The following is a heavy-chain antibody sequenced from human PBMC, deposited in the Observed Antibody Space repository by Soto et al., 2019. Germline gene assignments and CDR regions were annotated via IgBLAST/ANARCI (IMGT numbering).Heavy chain of an antibody. J-gene: IGHJ5*02. CDR1: GYTFTSYG. D-gene: IGHD3-10*01. V-gene: IGHV1-18*01. CDR2: ISAYNGNT. CDR3: ARDEQITMVRGVTHNWFDP. Sequence: ASVKVSCKASGYTFTSYGVSWARQAPGQGLEWMGWISAYNGNTNYAQKLQGRVTMTTDTSTSTAYMELRSLRSDDTAVYYCARDEQITMVRGVTHNWFDPWGQGTLVTVSS.